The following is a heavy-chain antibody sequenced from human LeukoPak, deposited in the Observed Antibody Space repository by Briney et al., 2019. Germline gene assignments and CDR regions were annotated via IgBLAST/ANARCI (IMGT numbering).Heavy chain of an antibody. J-gene: IGHJ5*02. CDR2: IYYSGST. V-gene: IGHV4-59*01. CDR3: ARGGTVWFDP. D-gene: IGHD4-17*01. Sequence: SETLSLTCTVSGGSINSYYWSWIRQPPGKGLEWIGYIYYSGSTNYNPSLKSRVTISVDTSKNQFSLKLSSVTAADTAVYYCARGGTVWFDPWGQGTLVTVSS. CDR1: GGSINSYY.